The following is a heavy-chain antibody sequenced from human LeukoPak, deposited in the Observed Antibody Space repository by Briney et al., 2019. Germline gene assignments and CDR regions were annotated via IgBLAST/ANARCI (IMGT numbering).Heavy chain of an antibody. CDR3: ARVPKGMAGPFDY. J-gene: IGHJ4*02. Sequence: GGSLRLSCAASGFTFSTYSMNWGRQAPGKGLEWVSSISSSSSYIYYADSVKGRFTISRDNAKNSLYLQLNSLRAEDTAVYYCARVPKGMAGPFDYWGQGTLVTVSS. CDR2: ISSSSSYI. D-gene: IGHD6-19*01. V-gene: IGHV3-21*01. CDR1: GFTFSTYS.